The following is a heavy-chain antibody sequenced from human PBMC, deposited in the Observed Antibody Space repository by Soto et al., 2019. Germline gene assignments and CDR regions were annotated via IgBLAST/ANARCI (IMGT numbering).Heavy chain of an antibody. CDR2: IRSKAYGGTT. CDR1: GFTFGYYA. D-gene: IGHD1-26*01. CDR3: TRDPEWELADY. J-gene: IGHJ4*02. V-gene: IGHV3-49*04. Sequence: GGSLRLSCTASGFTFGYYAMIWVRQAPGKGLEWVGFIRSKAYGGTTEYAASVKGRFTISRDDSKSIAYLQMNSLKTEDTAVYYCTRDPEWELADYLGQGTLVTVSS.